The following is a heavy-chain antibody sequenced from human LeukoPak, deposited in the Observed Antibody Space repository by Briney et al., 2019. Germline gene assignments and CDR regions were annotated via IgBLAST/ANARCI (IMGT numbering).Heavy chain of an antibody. CDR1: GYTFTNFG. D-gene: IGHD6-19*01. CDR3: ARAGGWAREDYKADAFDI. CDR2: ISAYNGNP. J-gene: IGHJ3*02. V-gene: IGHV1-18*01. Sequence: GASVTLSCKASGYTFTNFGISWVRQAPGQGLEWMGWISAYNGNPNYAQKVQGRVTMTTDTSTSTAYMGLRSLRSDDTAVYYCARAGGWAREDYKADAFDIWGQGTMVTVSS.